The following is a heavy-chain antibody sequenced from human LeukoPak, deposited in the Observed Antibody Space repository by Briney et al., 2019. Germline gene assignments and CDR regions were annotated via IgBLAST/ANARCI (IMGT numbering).Heavy chain of an antibody. CDR3: PMARWEHNFSY. V-gene: IGHV3-43*02. D-gene: IGHD1-26*01. Sequence: PGGSLRLSCAASGFTFYDYAMHWVRQGPGKSLEWVSVINENGDIEYYADSVRGRFTVSRDNAKNSLYLQVNSLKTEDTALYYCPMARWEHNFSYWGQGTLVTVSS. CDR1: GFTFYDYA. CDR2: INENGDIE. J-gene: IGHJ4*02.